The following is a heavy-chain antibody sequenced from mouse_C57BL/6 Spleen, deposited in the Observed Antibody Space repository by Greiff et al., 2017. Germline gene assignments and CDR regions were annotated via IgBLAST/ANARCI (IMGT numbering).Heavy chain of an antibody. J-gene: IGHJ4*01. Sequence: EVKVVESEGGLVQPGSSMKLSCTASGFTFSDYYMAWVRQVPEKGLEWVANINYDGSSTYYLDSLKSRFIISRDNAKNILYLQMSSLKSEDTATYYCARAHYYGSSPYAMDYWGQGTSVTVSS. D-gene: IGHD1-1*01. CDR3: ARAHYYGSSPYAMDY. CDR2: INYDGSST. CDR1: GFTFSDYY. V-gene: IGHV5-16*01.